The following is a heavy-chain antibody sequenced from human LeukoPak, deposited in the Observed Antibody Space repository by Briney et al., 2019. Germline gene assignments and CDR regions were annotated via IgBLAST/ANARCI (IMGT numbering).Heavy chain of an antibody. CDR3: ARDSSGWTFDP. Sequence: GGSLRLSCAASGFTFSNYWMHWVRHAPGKGLVWVSRIKSDVSYTTYADSVKGRFTISRDNAKNTLYLQMNSLRGEDTAVYYCARDSSGWTFDPWGQGTLVTVST. V-gene: IGHV3-74*01. D-gene: IGHD3-22*01. CDR1: GFTFSNYW. CDR2: IKSDVSYT. J-gene: IGHJ5*02.